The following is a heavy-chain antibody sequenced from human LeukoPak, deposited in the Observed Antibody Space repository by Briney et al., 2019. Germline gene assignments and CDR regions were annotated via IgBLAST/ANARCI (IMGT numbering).Heavy chain of an antibody. CDR3: ARWATRPNDAFDI. J-gene: IGHJ3*02. D-gene: IGHD2-15*01. CDR2: ISYDGSNK. V-gene: IGHV3-30*03. Sequence: GRSLRLSCAASGFTFSSYGMHWVRQAPGKGLEWVAVISYDGSNKYYADSVKGRFTISRDNSKNTLYLQMNSLRAEDTSMYYCARWATRPNDAFDIWGQGTMVTVSS. CDR1: GFTFSSYG.